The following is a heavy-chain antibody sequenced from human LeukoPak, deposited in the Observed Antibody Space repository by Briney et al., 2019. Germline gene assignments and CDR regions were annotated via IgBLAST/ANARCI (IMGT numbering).Heavy chain of an antibody. CDR1: GFPFTNYW. V-gene: IGHV3-48*01. D-gene: IGHD5-24*01. J-gene: IGHJ4*02. CDR2: IGISSGNT. Sequence: PGGSLRLSCAVSGFPFTNYWMSWVRQAPGKGLEWISYIGISSGNTYYADSVKGRFTISGDKARDSLYLQMNSLRVEDTAAYYCARDYKYAFDNWGQGTLVTVSS. CDR3: ARDYKYAFDN.